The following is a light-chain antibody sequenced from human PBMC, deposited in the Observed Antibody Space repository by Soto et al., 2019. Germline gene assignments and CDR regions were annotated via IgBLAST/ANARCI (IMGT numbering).Light chain of an antibody. Sequence: EIQMNKSPSTLFAHEGDRVTITCRASQSISSWLAWYQQKPGKAPKLLIYDASSLESGVPSRFSGSGSGTEFTLTISSLQPDDFATYYCQQYNSYSRTFGQGAKVEI. CDR3: QQYNSYSRT. V-gene: IGKV1-5*01. CDR1: QSISSW. J-gene: IGKJ1*01. CDR2: DAS.